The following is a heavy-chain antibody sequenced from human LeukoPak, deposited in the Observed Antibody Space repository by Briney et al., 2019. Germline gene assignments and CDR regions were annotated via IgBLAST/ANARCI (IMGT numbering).Heavy chain of an antibody. CDR3: ARTSYDFWSGSTSYYFDY. D-gene: IGHD3-3*01. CDR2: IYTSGST. CDR1: GGSLSSYY. Sequence: SETLSLTCTVSGGSLSSYYWSWIRQPAGKGLEWIGRIYTSGSTNYNPSLKSRVTMSVDTSKNQFSLKLSSVTAADTAVYYCARTSYDFWSGSTSYYFDYWGQGTLVTVSS. J-gene: IGHJ4*02. V-gene: IGHV4-4*07.